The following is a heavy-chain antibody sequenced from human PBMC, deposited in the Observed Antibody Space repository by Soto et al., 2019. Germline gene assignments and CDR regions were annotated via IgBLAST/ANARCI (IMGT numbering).Heavy chain of an antibody. D-gene: IGHD3-22*01. CDR2: ISGYNGDK. V-gene: IGHV1-18*01. J-gene: IGHJ6*02. Sequence: ASVKVSCKASGYTFNSYGVSWVRQAPGQGLEWMGWISGYNGDKNYAQKFQGRVTMTTDTSTSTAYMELRSLTFDDTAVYYCARGGYYDSSGSRNYHYYGLNVWGQGTTVTVSS. CDR1: GYTFNSYG. CDR3: ARGGYYDSSGSRNYHYYGLNV.